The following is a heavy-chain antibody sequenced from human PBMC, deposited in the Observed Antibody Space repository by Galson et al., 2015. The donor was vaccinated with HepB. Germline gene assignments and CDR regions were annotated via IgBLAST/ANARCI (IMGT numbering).Heavy chain of an antibody. CDR2: ISSSSSTI. CDR3: ARGYSSSTESGYYYYGMDV. D-gene: IGHD6-6*01. Sequence: LRLSCAASGFTFSSYSMNWVRQAPGKGLEWVSYISSSSSTIYYADSVKGRFTISRDNAKNSLYLQMNSLRAEDTAVYYCARGYSSSTESGYYYYGMDVWGQGTTVTVSS. J-gene: IGHJ6*02. CDR1: GFTFSSYS. V-gene: IGHV3-48*04.